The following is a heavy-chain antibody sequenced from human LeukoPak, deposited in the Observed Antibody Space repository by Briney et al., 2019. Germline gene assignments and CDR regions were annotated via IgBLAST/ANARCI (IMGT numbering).Heavy chain of an antibody. CDR3: AKDSPLGYYDSSGYLDY. J-gene: IGHJ4*02. V-gene: IGHV3-23*01. D-gene: IGHD3-22*01. Sequence: GGSLRLSCAASGFTFSSYAMSWVRQAPGKGLEWVSAISGSGGSTYYADSAKGRFTISRDNSKNTLYLQMNSLRAEDTAVYYCAKDSPLGYYDSSGYLDYWGQGTLVTVSS. CDR1: GFTFSSYA. CDR2: ISGSGGST.